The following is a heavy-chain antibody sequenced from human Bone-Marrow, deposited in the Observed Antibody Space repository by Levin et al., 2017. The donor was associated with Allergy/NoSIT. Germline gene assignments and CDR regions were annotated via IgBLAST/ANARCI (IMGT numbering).Heavy chain of an antibody. CDR3: VRDGSQLDYGGNSVGYYFDH. CDR1: GFNFNSYA. Sequence: GGSLRLSCAASGFNFNSYAIHWVRQAPGKGLEWVALISFDGRDKYYADFVKGRLTLSRDNSKNVLNLQMNSLRVEDTAVYYCVRDGSQLDYGGNSVGYYFDHWGQGTQVTVSS. V-gene: IGHV3-30*04. D-gene: IGHD4-23*01. J-gene: IGHJ4*02. CDR2: ISFDGRDK.